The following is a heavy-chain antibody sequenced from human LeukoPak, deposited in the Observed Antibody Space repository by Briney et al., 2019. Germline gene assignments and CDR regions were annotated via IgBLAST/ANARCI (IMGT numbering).Heavy chain of an antibody. CDR3: ARDPPSWRELGREAFDI. V-gene: IGHV1-69*13. CDR1: GGTYSSYA. J-gene: IGHJ3*02. D-gene: IGHD1-26*01. Sequence: SVKVSCKASGGTYSSYAISWVRQAPGQGLEWMGGIIPIFGTANYAQKFQGRVTITADESASTAYMELSSLRSEDTAVYYCARDPPSWRELGREAFDIWGQGTMVTVSS. CDR2: IIPIFGTA.